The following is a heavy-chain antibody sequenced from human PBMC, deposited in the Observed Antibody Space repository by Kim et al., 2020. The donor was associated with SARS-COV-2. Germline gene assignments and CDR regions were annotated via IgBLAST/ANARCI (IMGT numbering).Heavy chain of an antibody. CDR3: ARDLSPLDAFDI. Sequence: NYAQKLQGRVTMTTDTSTSTAYMELRSLRSDDTAVYYCARDLSPLDAFDIWGQGTMVTVSS. J-gene: IGHJ3*02. V-gene: IGHV1-18*01.